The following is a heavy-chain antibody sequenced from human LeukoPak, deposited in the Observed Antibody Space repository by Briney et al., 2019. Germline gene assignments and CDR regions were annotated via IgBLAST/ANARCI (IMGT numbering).Heavy chain of an antibody. CDR3: AKDTATVTTSPDY. CDR2: IRYDGTNK. D-gene: IGHD4-17*01. CDR1: GFTFSSYG. V-gene: IGHV3-30*02. Sequence: GGSLRLSCAASGFTFSSYGMHCVRQAPGKGLEGVAFIRYDGTNKYFADSVKGRFTISRDNSKNTLYLQMNSLRAEDTAVYYCAKDTATVTTSPDYWGQGTLVTVSS. J-gene: IGHJ4*02.